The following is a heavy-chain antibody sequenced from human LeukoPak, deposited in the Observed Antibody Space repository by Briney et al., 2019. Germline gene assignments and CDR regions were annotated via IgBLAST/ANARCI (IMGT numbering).Heavy chain of an antibody. V-gene: IGHV3-48*01. D-gene: IGHD1-26*01. CDR3: ARGYSGSYESRGNY. CDR1: GFPFSNAW. J-gene: IGHJ4*02. Sequence: PGGSLRLSCVVFGSGFPFSNAWMNWVRQAPGKGLEWVSYISSSSSTIYYADSVKGRFTISRDNAKNSLYLQMNSLRAEDTAVYYCARGYSGSYESRGNYWGQGTLVTVSS. CDR2: ISSSSSTI.